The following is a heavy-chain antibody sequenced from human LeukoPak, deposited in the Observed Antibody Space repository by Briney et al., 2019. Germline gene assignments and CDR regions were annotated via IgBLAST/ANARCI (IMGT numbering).Heavy chain of an antibody. Sequence: GRSLRLSCAASGFTFDDYAMHWVRQAPGKGLEWVSGISWNSGSIGYADSVKGRFTISRDNAKNSLYLQMNSLRAEDTALYYCAKGFGDFGSGAGYFDYWGQGTLVTVSS. J-gene: IGHJ4*02. CDR2: ISWNSGSI. V-gene: IGHV3-9*01. CDR3: AKGFGDFGSGAGYFDY. D-gene: IGHD3-10*01. CDR1: GFTFDDYA.